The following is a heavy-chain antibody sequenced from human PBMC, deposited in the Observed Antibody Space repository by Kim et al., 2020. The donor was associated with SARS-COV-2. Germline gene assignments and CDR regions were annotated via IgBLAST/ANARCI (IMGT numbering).Heavy chain of an antibody. CDR3: ARGNYHGMDV. CDR2: T. J-gene: IGHJ6*02. Sequence: TTHAASVQGRCTSPRDNAKNTLYLQMNMRMAEDTAVYYCARGNYHGMDVWGQGTTVTVSS. V-gene: IGHV3-74*01.